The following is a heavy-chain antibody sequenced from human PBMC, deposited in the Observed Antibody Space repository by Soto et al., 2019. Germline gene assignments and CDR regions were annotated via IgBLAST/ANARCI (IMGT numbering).Heavy chain of an antibody. V-gene: IGHV6-1*01. CDR3: ARDGGIQGITGITIFGVVTHNWFDP. J-gene: IGHJ5*02. Sequence: SQTLSLTCVISGDSVSSNSAAWNWIRQSPSRGLEWLGRTYYRSKWYNDYAVSVKSRITINPDTSKNQFSLQLNSVTPEDTAVYYCARDGGIQGITGITIFGVVTHNWFDPWGQGTLVTVSS. CDR1: GDSVSSNSAA. D-gene: IGHD3-3*01. CDR2: TYYRSKWYN.